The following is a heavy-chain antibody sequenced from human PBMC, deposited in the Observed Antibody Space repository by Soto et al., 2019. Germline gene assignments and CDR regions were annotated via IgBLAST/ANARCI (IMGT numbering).Heavy chain of an antibody. Sequence: KSSETLSLTCTVSGGSISSGDYYWSWIRQPPGKGXXXXGYIYYSGSTXXXXXXXSRVTISVDTSKNQFSLKLSSVTAADTAVYYCARGVLSRYCSSTSCYTGSWFDPWGQGTLVTVSS. D-gene: IGHD2-2*02. V-gene: IGHV4-30-4*01. CDR3: ARGVLSRYCSSTSCYTGSWFDP. CDR2: IYYSGST. J-gene: IGHJ5*02. CDR1: GGSISSGDYY.